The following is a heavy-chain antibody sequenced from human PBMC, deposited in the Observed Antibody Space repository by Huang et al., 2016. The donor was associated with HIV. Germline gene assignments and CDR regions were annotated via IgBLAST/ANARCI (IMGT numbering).Heavy chain of an antibody. CDR1: GFTFSNHA. Sequence: QVQLVESGGGVVQPERSLRLSCAASGFTFSNHAMHWVRQAPGKALWWVAVISKDGGKTDYTDAVKARFTISRDNSNNILYLEMKSLKADDTAVYYCARDLQGRRPLNYFDHWGQGALVIVS. CDR2: ISKDGGKT. J-gene: IGHJ4*02. D-gene: IGHD6-25*01. V-gene: IGHV3-30-3*01. CDR3: ARDLQGRRPLNYFDH.